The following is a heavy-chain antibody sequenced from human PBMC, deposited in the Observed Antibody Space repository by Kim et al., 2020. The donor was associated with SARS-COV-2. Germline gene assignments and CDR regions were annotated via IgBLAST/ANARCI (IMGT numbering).Heavy chain of an antibody. Sequence: YATAYAASGKGRFTISRDDSKNTAYLQMHSLKTEDTAVYYCTRPSSSGDYWGQGTLVTVSS. J-gene: IGHJ4*02. D-gene: IGHD6-13*01. V-gene: IGHV3-73*01. CDR2: YAT. CDR3: TRPSSSGDY.